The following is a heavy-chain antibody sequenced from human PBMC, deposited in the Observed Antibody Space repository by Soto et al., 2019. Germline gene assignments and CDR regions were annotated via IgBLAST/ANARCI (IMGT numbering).Heavy chain of an antibody. CDR3: ARLRSSGWYYFDY. CDR2: IIPIFGTA. V-gene: IGHV1-69*13. CDR1: GGTFSSYA. J-gene: IGHJ4*02. D-gene: IGHD6-19*01. Sequence: ASVKVSCKASGGTFSSYAISWVRPAPGQGLEWMGGIIPIFGTANYAQKFQGRVTITADESTSTAYMELSSLRSEDTAVYYCARLRSSGWYYFDYWGQGTLVTVSS.